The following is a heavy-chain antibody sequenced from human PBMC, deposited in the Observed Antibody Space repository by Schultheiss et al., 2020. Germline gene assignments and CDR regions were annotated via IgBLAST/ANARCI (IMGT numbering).Heavy chain of an antibody. V-gene: IGHV3-21*01. CDR2: ISSSSSYI. D-gene: IGHD3-10*01. CDR3: ARDSVVRGVMAY. Sequence: GGSLRLSCAASGFTFSDYYMNWVRQAPGKGLEWVSSISSSSSYIYYADSVKGRFTISRDNAKNSLYLQMNSLRAEDTAVYYCARDSVVRGVMAYWGQGTLVTVSS. J-gene: IGHJ4*02. CDR1: GFTFSDYY.